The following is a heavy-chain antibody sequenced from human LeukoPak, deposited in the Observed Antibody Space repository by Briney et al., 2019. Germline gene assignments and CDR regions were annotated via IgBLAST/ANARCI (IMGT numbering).Heavy chain of an antibody. Sequence: PSETLSLTCTVSGGSISSYYWSWIRQPPGKGLEWIGYIYYSGSTYYNPSLKSRVTISVDTSKNQFSLKLSSVTAADTAVYYCARVLRFLEWLHAFDIWGQGTMVTVSS. CDR3: ARVLRFLEWLHAFDI. CDR1: GGSISSYY. D-gene: IGHD3-3*01. CDR2: IYYSGST. J-gene: IGHJ3*02. V-gene: IGHV4-30-4*08.